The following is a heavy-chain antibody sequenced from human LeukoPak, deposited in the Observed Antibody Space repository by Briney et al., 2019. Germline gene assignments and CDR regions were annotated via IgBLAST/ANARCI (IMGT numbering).Heavy chain of an antibody. J-gene: IGHJ4*02. Sequence: GGSLRLSCAASGFSFSVYRMSWGREAPGKGLEWGANIKHDGSEKYYVDSVKGRLTISRDNAKSSLYLQMNSLRAEDTAVYYCARVIFSYFDPFDCWGQGTLVTVSS. V-gene: IGHV3-7*01. CDR3: ARVIFSYFDPFDC. D-gene: IGHD3-9*01. CDR1: GFSFSVYR. CDR2: IKHDGSEK.